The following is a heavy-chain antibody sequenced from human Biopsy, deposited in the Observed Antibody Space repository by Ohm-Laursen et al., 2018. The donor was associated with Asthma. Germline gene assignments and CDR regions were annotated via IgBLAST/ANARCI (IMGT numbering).Heavy chain of an antibody. CDR2: INYSGST. J-gene: IGHJ5*01. Sequence: TLSLTCSVSGGAISSGPYYWSWVRQHPGKGLEWIGYINYSGSTFYSPSLESRVTVSVDTSKNQFSLKLSSVTAADTAGYDWAREGAGEGKSREGYGFDSWGQGTLVTVSS. D-gene: IGHD2-15*01. CDR3: AREGAGEGKSREGYGFDS. V-gene: IGHV4-31*03. CDR1: GGAISSGPYY.